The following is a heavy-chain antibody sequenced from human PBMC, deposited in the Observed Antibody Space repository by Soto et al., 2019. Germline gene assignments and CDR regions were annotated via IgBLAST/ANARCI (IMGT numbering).Heavy chain of an antibody. D-gene: IGHD3-22*01. V-gene: IGHV1-58*02. J-gene: IGHJ3*02. CDR1: GFTFTSSA. Sequence: SVKVSCKASGFTFTSSAMQWVRQARGQRLEWIGWIVVGSGNTNYAQKFQERVTITRDMSTSTAYMELSSLGSEDTAVYYCAAIDHYDSSGYYLSPDLFDIWGQGTMVTVS. CDR3: AAIDHYDSSGYYLSPDLFDI. CDR2: IVVGSGNT.